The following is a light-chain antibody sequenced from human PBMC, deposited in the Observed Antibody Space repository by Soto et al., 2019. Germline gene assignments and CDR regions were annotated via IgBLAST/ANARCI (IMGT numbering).Light chain of an antibody. Sequence: TPAALSPWCPRQYPNNPCTRPPSGIGGCNNVYRFPHHPGKDPKLMNYAVTDRPSGVSSRFSGSKSGNTASLTSSGLQAEDGADYYCSSYTSSSTLVGTGIKDTFL. CDR1: PSGIGGCNN. CDR2: AVT. V-gene: IGLV2-14*01. CDR3: SSYTSSSTL. J-gene: IGLJ1*01.